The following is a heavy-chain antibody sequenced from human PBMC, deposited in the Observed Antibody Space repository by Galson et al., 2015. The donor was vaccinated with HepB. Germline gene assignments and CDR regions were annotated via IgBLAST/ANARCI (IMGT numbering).Heavy chain of an antibody. V-gene: IGHV3-48*01. CDR2: ISYSGSTM. Sequence: SLRLSCAASGFPFNTYGMNWVRQAPGKGLEWLSYISYSGSTMFYADSVKGRFTISRDNAENSLFLQMNSLRAEDTAVYYCAPDIATRPDSYMDVWGKGTTVTVSS. D-gene: IGHD6-6*01. J-gene: IGHJ6*03. CDR3: APDIATRPDSYMDV. CDR1: GFPFNTYG.